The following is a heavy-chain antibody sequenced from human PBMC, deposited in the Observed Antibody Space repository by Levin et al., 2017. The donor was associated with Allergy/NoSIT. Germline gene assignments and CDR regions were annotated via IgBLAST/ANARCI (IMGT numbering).Heavy chain of an antibody. V-gene: IGHV4-4*02. Sequence: SETLSLTCAVSGGSISSDNWWSWVRQPPGKGLEWIGEIYHSGSTNYNPSLKSRVTISVDKSKNQFSLRLSSVTAADTAVYYCARGPYYYGSGTYSRAFDIWGQGTMVTVSS. D-gene: IGHD3-10*01. J-gene: IGHJ3*02. CDR2: IYHSGST. CDR3: ARGPYYYGSGTYSRAFDI. CDR1: GGSISSDNW.